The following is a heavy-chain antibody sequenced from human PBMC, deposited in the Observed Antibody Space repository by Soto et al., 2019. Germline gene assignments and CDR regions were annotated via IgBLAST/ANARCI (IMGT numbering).Heavy chain of an antibody. D-gene: IGHD2-15*01. Sequence: SETLSLTCTVSGGSISSGGYYWSWIRQHPGKGLEWIGYIYYSGSTYYNPSLKSRVTISVDTSKNQFSLKLSSVTAADTAVYYCARESGCSGGSCHNFDYWGQGTLVTVS. J-gene: IGHJ4*02. CDR1: GGSISSGGYY. CDR3: ARESGCSGGSCHNFDY. CDR2: IYYSGST. V-gene: IGHV4-31*03.